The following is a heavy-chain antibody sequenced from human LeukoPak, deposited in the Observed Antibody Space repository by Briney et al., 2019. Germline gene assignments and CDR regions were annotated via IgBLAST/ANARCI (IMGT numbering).Heavy chain of an antibody. CDR3: AKGSGITMIVVVITD. CDR1: GFTFSSYA. D-gene: IGHD3-22*01. J-gene: IGHJ4*02. Sequence: GGSLRLSCAASGFTFSSYAMSWVPQAPGKGLEWVSAISGSGGSTYYADSVKGRFTISRDNSKNTLYLQMNSLRAEDTAVYYCAKGSGITMIVVVITDWGQGTLVTVSS. CDR2: ISGSGGST. V-gene: IGHV3-23*01.